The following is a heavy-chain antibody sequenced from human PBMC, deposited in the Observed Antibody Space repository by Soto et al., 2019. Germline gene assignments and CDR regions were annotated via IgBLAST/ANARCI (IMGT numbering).Heavy chain of an antibody. CDR1: GGSFSGYY. Sequence: QVQLQQWGAGLLKPSETLSLTCAMSGGSFSGYYWNWIRQSPGKGLEWIAEINYSGSTNYNPSLKSRVTISVDTSKDQFSLKLSSVTAADTAVYYCALFVVYTDSYLDVWGKGTTVTVSS. D-gene: IGHD2-2*02. V-gene: IGHV4-34*01. CDR2: INYSGST. CDR3: ALFVVYTDSYLDV. J-gene: IGHJ6*03.